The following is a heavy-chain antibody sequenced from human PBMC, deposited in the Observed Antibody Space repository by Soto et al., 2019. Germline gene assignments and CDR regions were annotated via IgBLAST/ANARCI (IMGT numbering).Heavy chain of an antibody. CDR3: AKGYVWGSYRPSMDI. CDR2: ISSSGTTI. CDR1: GFTFSDYY. Sequence: QGQLGESGGGLAKPGGSLRLSCAASGFTFSDYYMSWIRQAPGKGLEWVSYISSSGTTIYYADSVKGRFTISRDNARNSLFLQVNSLTAEDPGVYYCAKGYVWGSYRPSMDIWGHGTTVTVSS. J-gene: IGHJ6*02. V-gene: IGHV3-11*01. D-gene: IGHD3-16*02.